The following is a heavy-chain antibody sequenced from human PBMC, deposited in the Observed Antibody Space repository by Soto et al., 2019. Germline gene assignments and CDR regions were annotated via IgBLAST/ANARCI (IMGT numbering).Heavy chain of an antibody. CDR2: IYPGDSDT. Sequence: GESLKISCKGSGYSFTSYWIGWVRQMPGKGLEWMGIIYPGDSDTRYSPSFQGQVTISADKSIITAYLQWSSLKASDTAMYYCTSPTRGYCSGGSCCFDGIDGWGQGTTVTVSS. CDR3: TSPTRGYCSGGSCCFDGIDG. D-gene: IGHD2-15*01. V-gene: IGHV5-51*01. CDR1: GYSFTSYW. J-gene: IGHJ6*02.